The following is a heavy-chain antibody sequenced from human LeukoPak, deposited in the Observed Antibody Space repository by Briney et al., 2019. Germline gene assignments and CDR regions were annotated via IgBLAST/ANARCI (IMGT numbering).Heavy chain of an antibody. Sequence: GGSLRLPCPASGFTFNTYAIHWVRQAPGKGLEWVAVISYDGSHKYYSDSVKGRFTISRDNSKNTLYLQMNSLRAEDTAVYYCARGKYYGSGSYIMDVWGQGTTVTVSS. V-gene: IGHV3-30-3*01. CDR2: ISYDGSHK. D-gene: IGHD3-10*01. CDR1: GFTFNTYA. CDR3: ARGKYYGSGSYIMDV. J-gene: IGHJ6*02.